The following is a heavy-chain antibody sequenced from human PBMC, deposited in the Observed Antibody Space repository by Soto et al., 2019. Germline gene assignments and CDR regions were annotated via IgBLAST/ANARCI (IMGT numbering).Heavy chain of an antibody. CDR3: ARYRLRGYYSSGFYS. CDR2: INPADGNR. V-gene: IGHV1-18*01. D-gene: IGHD3-22*01. J-gene: IGHJ5*01. CDR1: GYSFSFYG. Sequence: QIQLVQSGAAWRKPGASVKVSCKASGYSFSFYGINWVRQAPGQGLDWMGWINPADGNRNFAHKFEDRVTMTTATSTNTAFLELRSLKSDDTAIYYCARYRLRGYYSSGFYSWGHGTMVTVSS.